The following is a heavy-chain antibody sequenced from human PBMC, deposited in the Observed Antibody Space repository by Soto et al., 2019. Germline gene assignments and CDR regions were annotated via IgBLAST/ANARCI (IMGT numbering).Heavy chain of an antibody. V-gene: IGHV4-34*01. CDR3: ARGGLVPAAKNDY. J-gene: IGHJ4*02. D-gene: IGHD2-2*01. CDR1: GGSFSCYY. Sequence: LSLTCAVYGGSFSCYYWSWIRQPPGKGLEWIGEINHSGSTNYNPSLKSRVTISVDTSKNQFSLKLSSVTAADTAVYYCARGGLVPAAKNDYWGQGTLVTVSS. CDR2: INHSGST.